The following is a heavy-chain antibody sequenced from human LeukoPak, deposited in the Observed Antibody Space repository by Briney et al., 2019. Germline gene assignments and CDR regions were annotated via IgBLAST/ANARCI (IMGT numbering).Heavy chain of an antibody. CDR2: INTNTGNP. CDR3: ARASLTFCSGGSCYQKYYFDY. Sequence: GASVKVSCKASGYTFTSYAMNWVRQAPGQGLEWMGWINTNTGNPTYAQGFTGRFVFSLDTSVSTAYLQISSLKAEDTAVYYCARASLTFCSGGSCYQKYYFDYWGQGTLVTVSS. V-gene: IGHV7-4-1*02. CDR1: GYTFTSYA. D-gene: IGHD2-15*01. J-gene: IGHJ4*02.